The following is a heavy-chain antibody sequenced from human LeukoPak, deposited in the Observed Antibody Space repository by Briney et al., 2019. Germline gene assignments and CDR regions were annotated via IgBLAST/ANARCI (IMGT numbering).Heavy chain of an antibody. J-gene: IGHJ4*02. V-gene: IGHV3-21*01. D-gene: IGHD3-22*01. CDR1: GFTFSSYN. Sequence: KPGGSLRLSCAASGFTFSSYNMNWVRQAPGKGLEWVSFISSTGRYIYYADSVKGRFTISRDNAKNSLYLQVNSLRAEDTAVYYCVRESDTSGGYYFDYWGQGTLVTVSS. CDR2: ISSTGRYI. CDR3: VRESDTSGGYYFDY.